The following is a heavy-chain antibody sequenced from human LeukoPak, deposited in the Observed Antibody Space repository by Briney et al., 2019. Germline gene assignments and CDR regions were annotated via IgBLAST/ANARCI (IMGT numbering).Heavy chain of an antibody. D-gene: IGHD1-1*01. V-gene: IGHV3-7*01. J-gene: IGHJ4*02. CDR3: VTSWIRQQRDS. Sequence: PGGSWRFSCEASGFTLSSYAMSWFRQAPGKGLKWVADITPDGSGKTYVDSVKGRFTISRDNAKQSLYVQMDTLTAEDTAVYYCVTSWIRQQRDSWGQGTLVTVSS. CDR1: GFTLSSYA. CDR2: ITPDGSGK.